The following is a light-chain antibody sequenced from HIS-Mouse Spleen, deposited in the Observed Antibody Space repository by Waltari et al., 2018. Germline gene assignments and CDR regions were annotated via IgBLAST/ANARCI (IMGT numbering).Light chain of an antibody. Sequence: QSVQTQPPSASGTPGQRVTISCSGSSSNIGRNYVYWYQQLPGTAPDLIIYRNKQRASGVPDGFSGSKSGTSASLAIGGLRSEDEADYYCCSYAGSSTWVFGGGTKLTVL. J-gene: IGLJ3*02. CDR3: CSYAGSSTWV. CDR1: SSNIGRNY. V-gene: IGLV1-47*01. CDR2: RNK.